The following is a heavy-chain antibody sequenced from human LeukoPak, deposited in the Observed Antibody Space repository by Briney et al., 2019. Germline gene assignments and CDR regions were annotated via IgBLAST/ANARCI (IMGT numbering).Heavy chain of an antibody. Sequence: SVKVSCKASGGTFSSYAISWVRQAPGQGLEWMGGIIPIFGTANYAQKFQGRVTMTRNTSISTAYMELSSLRSEDTAVYYCARNYGSGSYRGIDYWGQGTLVTVSS. J-gene: IGHJ4*02. CDR1: GGTFSSYA. CDR2: IIPIFGTA. D-gene: IGHD3-10*01. V-gene: IGHV1-69*05. CDR3: ARNYGSGSYRGIDY.